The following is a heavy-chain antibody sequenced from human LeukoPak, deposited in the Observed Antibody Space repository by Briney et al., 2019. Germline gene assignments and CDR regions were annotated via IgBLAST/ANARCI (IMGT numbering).Heavy chain of an antibody. D-gene: IGHD5-18*01. CDR2: ISYTGST. CDR3: ARGGSYSYLYFDY. Sequence: SETLSLTCTVSGGSISPYFWSWIRQPPGKGLEWIGYISYTGSTNYNPSLKSRVTISVDTSKNQFSLKLSSVTAADTAVYYCARGGSYSYLYFDYWGQGTLVTVSS. V-gene: IGHV4-59*01. CDR1: GGSISPYF. J-gene: IGHJ4*02.